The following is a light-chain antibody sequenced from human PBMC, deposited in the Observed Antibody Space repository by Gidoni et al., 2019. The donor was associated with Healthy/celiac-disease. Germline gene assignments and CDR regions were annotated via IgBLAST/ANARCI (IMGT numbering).Light chain of an antibody. CDR3: QAWDSSTVV. V-gene: IGLV3-1*01. J-gene: IGLJ2*01. CDR2: QDS. Sequence: SYELTQPPPVSVSPGQTASITCSGDKLGDKYACWYQQKPGQSPVLVSYQDSKRPSGIPERFSGSNSGNTATLTISGTQARDEADYDCQAWDSSTVVFGGGTKLTVL. CDR1: KLGDKY.